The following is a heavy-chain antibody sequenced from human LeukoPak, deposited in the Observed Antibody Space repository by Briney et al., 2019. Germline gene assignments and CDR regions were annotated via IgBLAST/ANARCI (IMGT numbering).Heavy chain of an antibody. CDR3: ASGSYSLLDY. J-gene: IGHJ4*02. Sequence: PSETLSLTCTVSGGSISGGSISSYYWSWIRQPPGKGLEWIGYIYYSGSTNYNPSLKSRVTISVDTSKNQFSLKLSSVTAADTAVYYCASGSYSLLDYWGQGTLVTVSS. D-gene: IGHD1-26*01. V-gene: IGHV4-61*01. CDR2: IYYSGST. CDR1: GGSISGGSISSYY.